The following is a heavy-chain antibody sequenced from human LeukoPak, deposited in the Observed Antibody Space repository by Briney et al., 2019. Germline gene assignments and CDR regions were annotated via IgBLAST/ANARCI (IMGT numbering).Heavy chain of an antibody. Sequence: PSETLSLTCTVSGGSISSYYWSWIRQPPGKGLEWIGYIYYSGSTNYNPSRKSRVTISVDTSKNQFSLKLSSVTAADTAVYYCARHVREYYDSSGYYYFLDYWGQGTLVTVSS. CDR2: IYYSGST. CDR3: ARHVREYYDSSGYYYFLDY. J-gene: IGHJ4*02. CDR1: GGSISSYY. D-gene: IGHD3-22*01. V-gene: IGHV4-59*08.